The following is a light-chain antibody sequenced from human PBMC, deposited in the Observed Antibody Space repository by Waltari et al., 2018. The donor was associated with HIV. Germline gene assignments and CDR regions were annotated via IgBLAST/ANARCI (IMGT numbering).Light chain of an antibody. Sequence: DIALTQSPATLSLSTVERDTLSCRASEGVHNFLVWYQQRPDQPPRLLVYDASKRASDIPARFTGSGSGTEFTLTIDSLEPEDFAFYFCQQRAKWPPTFGGGTKVETK. CDR2: DAS. CDR1: EGVHNF. J-gene: IGKJ4*01. CDR3: QQRAKWPPT. V-gene: IGKV3-11*01.